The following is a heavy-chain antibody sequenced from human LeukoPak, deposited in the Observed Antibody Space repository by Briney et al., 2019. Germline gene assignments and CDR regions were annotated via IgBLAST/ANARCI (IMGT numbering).Heavy chain of an antibody. CDR3: AKVGRMAVAGVKYYFYYYYMDV. D-gene: IGHD6-19*01. J-gene: IGHJ6*03. Sequence: GGSLRLSCVHSVFSLSYYGMIWVREAPGKGVGWGSSISGSGGPTYYADSVKGRFTISRDNSKNTLFLQMNSLRAEDAAVYYCAKVGRMAVAGVKYYFYYYYMDVWGKGTTVTISS. V-gene: IGHV3-23*01. CDR1: VFSLSYYG. CDR2: ISGSGGPT.